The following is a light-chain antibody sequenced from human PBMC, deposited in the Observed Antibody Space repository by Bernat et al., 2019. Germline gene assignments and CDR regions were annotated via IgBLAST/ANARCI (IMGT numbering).Light chain of an antibody. CDR2: QDS. J-gene: IGLJ1*01. Sequence: SYELTQPPSVSVSPGQTASITCSGDKLGDKYACWYQQKPGQSPVQVIYQDSKRPSGIPERFSGSNSGNTATLTISGTQAMDEADYYCQAWDSRTRVFGTGTKVT. CDR3: QAWDSRTRV. CDR1: KLGDKY. V-gene: IGLV3-1*01.